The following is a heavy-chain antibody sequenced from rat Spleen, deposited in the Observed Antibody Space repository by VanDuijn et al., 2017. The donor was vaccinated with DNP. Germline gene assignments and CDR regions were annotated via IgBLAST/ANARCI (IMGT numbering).Heavy chain of an antibody. V-gene: IGHV5-7*01. CDR3: ARRDYPVPAY. Sequence: EVQLVESGGGLMQPGKSLKLSRAASGFPFSDYYMAWVRQAPEKGLEWVATISTTGSRTYYPDSVKGRFTISRDNAKSSLYLQMNSLKSEDTATYYCARRDYPVPAYWGQGTLVTVSS. CDR2: ISTTGSRT. J-gene: IGHJ3*01. CDR1: GFPFSDYY. D-gene: IGHD1-4*01.